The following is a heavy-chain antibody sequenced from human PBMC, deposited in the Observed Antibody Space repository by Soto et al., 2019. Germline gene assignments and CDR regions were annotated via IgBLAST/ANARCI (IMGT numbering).Heavy chain of an antibody. CDR1: GFAFSSYS. V-gene: IGHV3-48*02. CDR3: ARDEAYYYDSSGYYAYGMDV. Sequence: PGGSLRLSCAASGFAFSSYSMNWVRQAPGKGLEWVSYISSSSSTIYYADSVKGRFTISRDNAKNSLYLQMNSLRDEDTAVYYCARDEAYYYDSSGYYAYGMDVWGQGTTVTVSS. D-gene: IGHD3-22*01. J-gene: IGHJ6*02. CDR2: ISSSSSTI.